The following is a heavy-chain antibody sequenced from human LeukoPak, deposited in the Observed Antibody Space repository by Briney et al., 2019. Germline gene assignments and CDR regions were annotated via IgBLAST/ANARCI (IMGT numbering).Heavy chain of an antibody. CDR1: GGSISSGGYY. CDR2: IYHSGST. Sequence: SETLSLTCTVSGGSISSGGYYWSWIRQPPGKGLEWIGYIYHSGSTYYNPSLKSRVTISVDRSKNQFSLKLSSVTAADTAVYYCARSLTIFGVVDAFDIWGQGTMVTVSS. V-gene: IGHV4-30-2*01. J-gene: IGHJ3*02. D-gene: IGHD3-3*01. CDR3: ARSLTIFGVVDAFDI.